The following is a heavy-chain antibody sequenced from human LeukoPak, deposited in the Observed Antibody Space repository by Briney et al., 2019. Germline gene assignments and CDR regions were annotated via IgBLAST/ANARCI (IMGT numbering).Heavy chain of an antibody. J-gene: IGHJ4*02. CDR3: ARDRVGATGGLLDY. Sequence: PGRSLRLSRAASGFTFSNYAIHWVRQAPGKGLEWVAVISYDGSNKYYVDSVKGRFTISRDNSKNTLYLQMNSLRAEDTAVYYCARDRVGATGGLLDYWGQGTLVTVSS. V-gene: IGHV3-30-3*01. CDR2: ISYDGSNK. CDR1: GFTFSNYA. D-gene: IGHD1-26*01.